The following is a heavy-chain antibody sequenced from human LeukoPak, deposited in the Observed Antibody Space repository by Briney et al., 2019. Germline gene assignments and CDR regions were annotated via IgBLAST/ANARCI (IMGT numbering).Heavy chain of an antibody. V-gene: IGHV4-4*07. Sequence: PSETLSLTCTVSGGSISSYYWSWIRQPAGKGLEWIGRIYTSGSTNYNPSLKSRVTISVDTSKNQFSLKLSSVTAADTAVYYCARGGGITMVRGRYGMDVWGQGTTVTVSS. CDR3: ARGGGITMVRGRYGMDV. CDR1: GGSISSYY. CDR2: IYTSGST. D-gene: IGHD3-10*01. J-gene: IGHJ6*02.